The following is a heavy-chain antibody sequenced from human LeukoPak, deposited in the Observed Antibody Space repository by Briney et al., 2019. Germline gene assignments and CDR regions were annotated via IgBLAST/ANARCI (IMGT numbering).Heavy chain of an antibody. V-gene: IGHV1-69-2*01. J-gene: IGHJ4*02. CDR2: VDPEDGET. CDR1: GYTFTDYY. Sequence: ASVKVSCKGSGYTFTDYYMHWVQQAPGKGLEWMGLVDPEDGETIYAEKFQGRVTITADTSTDTAYMELSSLRSEDTAVYYCATSSDGSGLDYWGQGTLVTVSS. D-gene: IGHD6-19*01. CDR3: ATSSDGSGLDY.